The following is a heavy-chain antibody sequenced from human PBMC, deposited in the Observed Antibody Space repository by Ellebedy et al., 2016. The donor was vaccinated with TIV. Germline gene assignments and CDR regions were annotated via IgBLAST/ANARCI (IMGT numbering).Heavy chain of an antibody. Sequence: GESLKISXAASGFTFSSYAMSWVRQAPGKGLEWVSAISGSGGSTYYADSVKGRFTISRDNSKNTLYLQMNSLRAEDTAVYYCAKDRAPYGGNSEFDYWGQGTLVTVSS. J-gene: IGHJ4*02. CDR2: ISGSGGST. V-gene: IGHV3-23*01. CDR1: GFTFSSYA. CDR3: AKDRAPYGGNSEFDY. D-gene: IGHD4-23*01.